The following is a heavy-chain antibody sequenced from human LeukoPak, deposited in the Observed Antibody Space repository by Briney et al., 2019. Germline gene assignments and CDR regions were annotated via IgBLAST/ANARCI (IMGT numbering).Heavy chain of an antibody. CDR2: IIPIFGTA. J-gene: IGHJ4*02. Sequence: SVKVSCKASGYTFTGYYMHWVRQAPGQGLEWMGGIIPIFGTANYAQKFQGRVTITTDESTSTAYMELSSLRSEDTAVYYCARDRVGAGFDYWGQGTLVTVSS. CDR3: ARDRVGAGFDY. CDR1: GYTFTGYY. V-gene: IGHV1-69*05. D-gene: IGHD1-26*01.